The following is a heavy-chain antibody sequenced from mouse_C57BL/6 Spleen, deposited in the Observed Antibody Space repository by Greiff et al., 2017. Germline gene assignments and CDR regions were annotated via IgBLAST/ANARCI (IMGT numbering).Heavy chain of an antibody. Sequence: EVQLQESGTVLARPGASVKMSCKTSGYTFTSYWMHWVKQRPGQGLEWIGAIDPGNSDTSYNQKFKGKAKLTAVTSASTAYLELSSLTNDDAAVYYGTRGGDYYGLDYWGQGTTLTVSS. CDR1: GYTFTSYW. V-gene: IGHV1-5*01. CDR2: IDPGNSDT. CDR3: TRGGDYYGLDY. J-gene: IGHJ2*01. D-gene: IGHD1-1*01.